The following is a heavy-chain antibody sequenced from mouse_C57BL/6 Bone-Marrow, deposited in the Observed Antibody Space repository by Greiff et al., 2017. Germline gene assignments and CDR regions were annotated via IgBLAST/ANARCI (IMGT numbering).Heavy chain of an antibody. V-gene: IGHV1-59*01. CDR2: IDPSDSYT. J-gene: IGHJ1*03. CDR3: GPRGYFDV. Sequence: QVHVKQPGAELVRPGTSVKLSCKASGYTFTSYWMHWVKQRPGQGLEWIGVIDPSDSYTNYNQKFKGKATLTVDTSSSTAYMQLSSLTSEDSAVYYCGPRGYFDVWGTGTTVTVSS. CDR1: GYTFTSYW.